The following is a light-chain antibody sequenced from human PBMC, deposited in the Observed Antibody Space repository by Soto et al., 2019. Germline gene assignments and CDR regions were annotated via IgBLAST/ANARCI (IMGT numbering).Light chain of an antibody. Sequence: QSALTQPPSASGSPGQSVTISCTGTSSDVGAYNYVSWYQQHPGKAPKLMIYEVSKRPSGVPDRFSGSKSGNTASLTVSGLQAEDEAYYYCSSYAGSNNFVVFGGGTKVTVL. J-gene: IGLJ2*01. V-gene: IGLV2-8*01. CDR1: SSDVGAYNY. CDR2: EVS. CDR3: SSYAGSNNFVV.